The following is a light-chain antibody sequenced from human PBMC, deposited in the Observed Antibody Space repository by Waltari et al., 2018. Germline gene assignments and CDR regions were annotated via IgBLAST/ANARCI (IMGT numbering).Light chain of an antibody. CDR2: GNS. CDR1: SPKIGAGYD. V-gene: IGLV1-40*01. J-gene: IGLJ2*01. Sequence: QSVLTQPPSVSGAPGQRVTIPCTGSSPKIGAGYDVHWYQQLPGTAPKLLIYGNSNRPSGVPDRFSGSKSGTSASLAITGLQAEDEADYYCQSYDSSLSVVFGGGTKLTVL. CDR3: QSYDSSLSVV.